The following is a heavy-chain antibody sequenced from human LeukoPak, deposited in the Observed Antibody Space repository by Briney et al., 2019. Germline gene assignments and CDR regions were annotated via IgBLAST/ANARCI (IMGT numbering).Heavy chain of an antibody. V-gene: IGHV3-7*01. CDR3: ARHFSPRYFDWLFDSYYFDY. CDR2: IKQEGSEK. CDR1: GFTFSSYW. J-gene: IGHJ4*02. D-gene: IGHD3-9*01. Sequence: GGSLRLSCAASGFTFSSYWMSWVRQAPGKGLEGVANIKQEGSEKYYVDSVKGRFTISRDNAKISLYLQMNSLRAEDTAVYYCARHFSPRYFDWLFDSYYFDYWGQGTLVTVSS.